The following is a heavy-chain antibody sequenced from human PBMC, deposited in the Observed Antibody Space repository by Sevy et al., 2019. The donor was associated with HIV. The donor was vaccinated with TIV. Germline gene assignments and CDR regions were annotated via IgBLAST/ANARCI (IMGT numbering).Heavy chain of an antibody. D-gene: IGHD3-16*01. CDR1: AFSFNTYA. Sequence: GGSLRLSCAASAFSFNTYAMSWVRRAPGKGLEWVSTISGSGDSTFYSDSVKGRFTISRDNSKNTLYLQMNSLRAEDTAVYYCAKLRGSFYFDYWGQGTLVTVSS. CDR3: AKLRGSFYFDY. J-gene: IGHJ4*02. CDR2: ISGSGDST. V-gene: IGHV3-23*01.